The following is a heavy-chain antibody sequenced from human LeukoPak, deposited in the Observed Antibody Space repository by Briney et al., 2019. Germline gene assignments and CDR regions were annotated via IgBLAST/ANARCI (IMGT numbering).Heavy chain of an antibody. J-gene: IGHJ6*02. V-gene: IGHV1-3*01. CDR1: GYTFTSYA. CDR3: ARDSDSSWPYYYYYYGMDV. D-gene: IGHD6-13*01. Sequence: GASVKVSCKASGYTFTSYAMHWVRQAPGQRLEWMGWINAGNGNTKYSQKFQGRVTITRDTSASTAYMELSSLRSEDTAVYYCARDSDSSWPYYYYYYGMDVWGQGTAVTVSS. CDR2: INAGNGNT.